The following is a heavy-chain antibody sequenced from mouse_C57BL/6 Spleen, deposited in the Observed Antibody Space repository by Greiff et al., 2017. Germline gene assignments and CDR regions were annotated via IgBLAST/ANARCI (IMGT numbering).Heavy chain of an antibody. Sequence: EVQGVESGGGLVKPGGSLKLSCAASGFTFSSYAMSWVRQTPEKRLEWVATISDGGSYTYYPDNVKGRFSISRDNAKNNLYLQMSHLKSEDTAMYYCARAHYYGSSPLDYWGQGTTLTVSS. CDR1: GFTFSSYA. V-gene: IGHV5-4*01. CDR2: ISDGGSYT. CDR3: ARAHYYGSSPLDY. J-gene: IGHJ2*01. D-gene: IGHD1-1*01.